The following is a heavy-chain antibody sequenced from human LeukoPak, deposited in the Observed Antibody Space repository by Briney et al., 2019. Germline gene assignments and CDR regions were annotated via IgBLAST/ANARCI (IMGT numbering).Heavy chain of an antibody. V-gene: IGHV4-34*01. CDR3: ARVGADRRYYYGSGSRTRGYFDY. CDR1: GGSFSGYS. D-gene: IGHD3-10*01. CDR2: INHSGST. J-gene: IGHJ4*02. Sequence: PSETLSLTCAVYGGSFSGYSWSWIRQPPGKGLEWIGEINHSGSTNYNPSLKGRVTISVDTSKTQFSLKLSSVTAADPAVYYCARVGADRRYYYGSGSRTRGYFDYWGQGTLVTVSS.